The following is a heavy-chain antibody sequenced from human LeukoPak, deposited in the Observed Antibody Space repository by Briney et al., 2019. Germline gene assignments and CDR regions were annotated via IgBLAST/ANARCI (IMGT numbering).Heavy chain of an antibody. CDR3: AKGSSSWYEGSWFDP. V-gene: IGHV3-23*01. J-gene: IGHJ5*02. CDR1: GFTFSTYA. Sequence: GGSLRLSCVASGFTFSTYAMSWVRQAPGKGLEWVSSMSGSGGRTNYADSVKGRFTISRDNSKNTLYLQMNSLRVEDTAVYYCAKGSSSWYEGSWFDPWGQGTLVTVSS. CDR2: MSGSGGRT. D-gene: IGHD2-2*01.